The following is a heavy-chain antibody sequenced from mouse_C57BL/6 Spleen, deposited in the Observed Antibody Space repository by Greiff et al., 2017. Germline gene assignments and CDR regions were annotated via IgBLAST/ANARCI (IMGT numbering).Heavy chain of an antibody. V-gene: IGHV5-17*01. CDR2: ISSGSSTI. CDR3: ARNYYGSSIYAMDY. J-gene: IGHJ4*01. D-gene: IGHD1-1*01. CDR1: GFTFSDYG. Sequence: LVESGGGLVKPGGSLKLSCAASGFTFSDYGMHWVRQAPEKGLEWVAYISSGSSTIYYADTVKGRFTISRDNAKNTLFLQMTSLRSEDTAMYYCARNYYGSSIYAMDYWGQGTSVTVSS.